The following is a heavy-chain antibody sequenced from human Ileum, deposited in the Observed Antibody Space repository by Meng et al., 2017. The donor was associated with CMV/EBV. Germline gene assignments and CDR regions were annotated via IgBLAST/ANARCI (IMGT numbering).Heavy chain of an antibody. Sequence: LSWAASGFSFSSYAMSWVRQAPGKGLEWVSIIYSAGGTHYAGSVKGRFTISRDNSKNTLHLQMDSLRDEDTAVYYCATDGGGYSYGHWGQGTLVTVSS. J-gene: IGHJ4*02. CDR3: ATDGGGYSYGH. CDR2: IYSAGGT. V-gene: IGHV3-23*03. CDR1: GFSFSSYA. D-gene: IGHD5-18*01.